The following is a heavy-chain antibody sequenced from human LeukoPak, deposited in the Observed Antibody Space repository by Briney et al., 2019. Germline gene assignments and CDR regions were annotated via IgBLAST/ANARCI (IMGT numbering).Heavy chain of an antibody. CDR3: AKALGSIVVTTTDY. V-gene: IGHV3-23*01. D-gene: IGHD5-12*01. CDR2: ISSSGGTT. Sequence: GGSLRLSCAASGFTFTSYAMSWVRQAPGKGLEWVSAISSSGGTTYYADSVKGRFTISRDNSKNTLYMPMHSLRAEDTAVYYCAKALGSIVVTTTDYWGQGTLVTVSS. CDR1: GFTFTSYA. J-gene: IGHJ4*02.